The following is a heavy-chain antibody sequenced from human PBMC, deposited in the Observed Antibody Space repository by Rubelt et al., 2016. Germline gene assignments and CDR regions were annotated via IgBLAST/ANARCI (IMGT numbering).Heavy chain of an antibody. Sequence: QVQLVQSGAEVKKPGASVKVSCKASGYTFTSYAMHWVRQAPGQRLEWMGWINAGNGNTKYSQKFQGRGTMTRDTSARTAYMQLSSLRSEDTAVYYCARGGLSELLWFGESRIDYWGQGTLVTVSS. CDR1: GYTFTSYA. CDR2: INAGNGNT. D-gene: IGHD3-10*01. J-gene: IGHJ4*02. V-gene: IGHV1-3*01. CDR3: ARGGLSELLWFGESRIDY.